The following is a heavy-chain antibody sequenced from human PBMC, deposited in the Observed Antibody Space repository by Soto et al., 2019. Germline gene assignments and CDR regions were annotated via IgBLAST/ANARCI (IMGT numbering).Heavy chain of an antibody. CDR3: ARDIMGTNYYYYGRDV. D-gene: IGHD2-8*01. CDR2: IYYSGST. V-gene: IGHV4-59*01. CDR1: GGSISSYY. J-gene: IGHJ6*02. Sequence: SETLSLTCIVSGGSISSYYWSWIRQPPGKGLEWIGYIYYSGSTNYNPSLKSRVTISVDTSKNQFSLKLSSVTAADTAVYYCARDIMGTNYYYYGRDVWGQGTTVTVSS.